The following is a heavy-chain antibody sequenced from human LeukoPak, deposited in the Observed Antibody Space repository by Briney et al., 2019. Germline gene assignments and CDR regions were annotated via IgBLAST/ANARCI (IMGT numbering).Heavy chain of an antibody. CDR2: LGRTGEYK. CDR1: GFTLRSSD. D-gene: IGHD2-8*01. Sequence: GGSLRLSCAASGFTLRSSDMSWVRQAPGKGLEWVAGLGRTGEYKYYADSVKGRFTISRDSSKDTVSLQMNSLRAEDSAIYYCVKDRPCDTCMPMDAWGQGTTVTVSS. V-gene: IGHV3-23*01. CDR3: VKDRPCDTCMPMDA. J-gene: IGHJ6*02.